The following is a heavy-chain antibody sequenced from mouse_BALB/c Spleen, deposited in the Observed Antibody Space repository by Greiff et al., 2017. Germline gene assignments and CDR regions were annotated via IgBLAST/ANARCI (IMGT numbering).Heavy chain of an antibody. CDR2: IYPGGGYT. Sequence: VQLQQSGAELVRPGTSVKISCKASGYTFTNYWLGWVKPRPGHGLEWIGDIYPGGGYTNYNEKFKSKATLTADTSSSTAYMQLSSLTSEDSAVYFCARWSGSSPFAYWGQGTLVTVSA. D-gene: IGHD1-1*01. CDR3: ARWSGSSPFAY. CDR1: GYTFTNYW. J-gene: IGHJ3*01. V-gene: IGHV1-63*02.